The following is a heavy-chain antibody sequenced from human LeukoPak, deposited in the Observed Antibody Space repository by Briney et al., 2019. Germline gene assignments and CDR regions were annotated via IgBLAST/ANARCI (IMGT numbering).Heavy chain of an antibody. CDR1: GGSFSGYY. D-gene: IGHD5-12*01. V-gene: IGHV4-34*01. CDR3: ARARDGYNYGAFDI. CDR2: INHSGST. Sequence: PSETLSLTCAVYGGSFSGYYWSWIRQPPGKGLEWIGEINHSGSTNYNPSLKSRVTISVDTSKNQFSLKLSSATAADTAVYYCARARDGYNYGAFDIWGQGTMVTVSS. J-gene: IGHJ3*02.